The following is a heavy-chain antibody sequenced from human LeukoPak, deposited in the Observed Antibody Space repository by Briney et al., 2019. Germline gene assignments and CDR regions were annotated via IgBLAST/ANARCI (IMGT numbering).Heavy chain of an antibody. J-gene: IGHJ4*02. CDR1: GCTFSTYA. CDR2: VSGSGLYT. Sequence: GGSLRLSCAASGCTFSTYAMSWVRQAPGKGLEWVATVSGSGLYTYYADSVRGRFTISRDNSKDTFYLQMNSLRAEDTAVYYCAKLMSQPALLFFDQWGQGTLVTVSS. CDR3: AKLMSQPALLFFDQ. D-gene: IGHD3-10*01. V-gene: IGHV3-23*01.